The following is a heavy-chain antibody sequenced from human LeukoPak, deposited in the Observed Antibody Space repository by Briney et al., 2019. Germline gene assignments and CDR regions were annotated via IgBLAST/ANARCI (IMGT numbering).Heavy chain of an antibody. CDR1: GFTFNTYS. CDR2: ISSSSNYI. D-gene: IGHD4-17*01. J-gene: IGHJ4*02. CDR3: AREPYGDYFLDY. V-gene: IGHV3-21*01. Sequence: GGSLRLSCAASGFTFNTYSMNWVRQAPGKGLEWVSSISSSSNYIYYADSMKGRFTISRDNAKNPLYLQMNSLRAEDTAVYYCAREPYGDYFLDYWGQGTLVTVSS.